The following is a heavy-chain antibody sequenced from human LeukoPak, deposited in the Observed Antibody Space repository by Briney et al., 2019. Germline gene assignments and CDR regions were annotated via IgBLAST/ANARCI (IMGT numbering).Heavy chain of an antibody. J-gene: IGHJ4*02. D-gene: IGHD6-19*01. Sequence: GESLKISCKGSGHSLTSYWIGWVRQMPGKGLEWMGIIYPGDSDTRYSPSFQGQVTISADKSISTAYLQWSSLKASDTAMYYCARPHSVAELVSFDYWGQGTLVTVSS. CDR2: IYPGDSDT. V-gene: IGHV5-51*01. CDR3: ARPHSVAELVSFDY. CDR1: GHSLTSYW.